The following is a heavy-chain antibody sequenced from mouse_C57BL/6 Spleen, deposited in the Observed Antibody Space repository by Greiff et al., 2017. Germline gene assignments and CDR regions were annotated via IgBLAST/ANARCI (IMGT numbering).Heavy chain of an antibody. CDR3: ASYHLPSGPLGG. CDR1: GYTFTSYW. CDR2: IYPGSGST. J-gene: IGHJ2*01. D-gene: IGHD3-2*02. Sequence: QVQLQQPGAELVKPGASVKMSCKASGYTFTSYWITWVKQRPGQGLEWIGDIYPGSGSTNYNEKFKSKATLTVVPSSSTAYMQLSSLTSENSAVSYCASYHLPSGPLGGWGQGTTRTVSS. V-gene: IGHV1-55*01.